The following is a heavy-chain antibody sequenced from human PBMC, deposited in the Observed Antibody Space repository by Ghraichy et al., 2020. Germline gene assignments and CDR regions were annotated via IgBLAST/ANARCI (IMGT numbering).Heavy chain of an antibody. D-gene: IGHD1-26*01. Sequence: SETLSLTCAVSGCSISSGNWWNWVRQPPGKVLEWIAEIYHSGSTNYNPSLKSRVTISLDKSNNQFSLKMISMTAADTAVYYCARGVIVGAHLDAFDIWGQGTMVTVSS. CDR2: IYHSGST. V-gene: IGHV4-4*02. CDR1: GCSISSGNW. J-gene: IGHJ3*02. CDR3: ARGVIVGAHLDAFDI.